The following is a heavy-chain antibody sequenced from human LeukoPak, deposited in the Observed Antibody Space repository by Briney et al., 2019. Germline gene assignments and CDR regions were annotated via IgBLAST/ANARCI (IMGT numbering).Heavy chain of an antibody. V-gene: IGHV3-30*18. CDR2: ISYDGSNK. D-gene: IGHD3-22*01. CDR3: AKDSIVVVPLGAFDI. Sequence: GGSLRLSCSASGFTFSSYAMSWVRQAPGKGLEWVAVISYDGSNKYYADSVKGRFTISRDNPKNTLYLQMNSLRAEDTAVYYCAKDSIVVVPLGAFDIWGQGTMVTVSS. CDR1: GFTFSSYA. J-gene: IGHJ3*02.